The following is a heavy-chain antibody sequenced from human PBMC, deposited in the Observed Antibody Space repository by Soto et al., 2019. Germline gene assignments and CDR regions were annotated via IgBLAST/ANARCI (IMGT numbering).Heavy chain of an antibody. CDR3: ARAAHEDCSGGSCYPIGYYYYGMDV. V-gene: IGHV4-34*01. Sequence: PSETLSLTCAVYGGSFSGYYWSWIRQPPGKGLEWIGEINHSGSTNYNPSLKSRVTISVDTSKNQFSLKLSSVTAADTAVYYCARAAHEDCSGGSCYPIGYYYYGMDVWGQGTTVTVSS. J-gene: IGHJ6*02. CDR2: INHSGST. D-gene: IGHD2-15*01. CDR1: GGSFSGYY.